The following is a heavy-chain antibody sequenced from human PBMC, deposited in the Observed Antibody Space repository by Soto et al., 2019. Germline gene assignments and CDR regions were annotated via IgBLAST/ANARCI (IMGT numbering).Heavy chain of an antibody. D-gene: IGHD5-18*01. J-gene: IGHJ4*02. CDR2: INSDGSST. CDR3: TRVGYSSGYGF. Sequence: EVHLVESGGGLVQPGGSLRLSCAASGFTFSTYWMHWVRQAPGKGLVWVSRINSDGSSTSYADSVKGRFTISRDNAKNSLYLQMNSLSAEDTAVYYCTRVGYSSGYGFWGKGTLVTVSS. V-gene: IGHV3-74*01. CDR1: GFTFSTYW.